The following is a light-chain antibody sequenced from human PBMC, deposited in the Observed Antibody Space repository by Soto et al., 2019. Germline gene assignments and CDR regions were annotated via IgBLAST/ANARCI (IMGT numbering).Light chain of an antibody. J-gene: IGKJ2*01. CDR1: RDISSS. Sequence: DVPMTQSPSSLSASVGDRVTITCRASRDISSSLAWYQQKPGKVPKLLIYAASTLHAGVQSRFSGSGSGTFFPLTINSLQPEDVATYYCQKYNSAPNTFGRGTRLEIK. CDR2: AAS. V-gene: IGKV1-27*01. CDR3: QKYNSAPNT.